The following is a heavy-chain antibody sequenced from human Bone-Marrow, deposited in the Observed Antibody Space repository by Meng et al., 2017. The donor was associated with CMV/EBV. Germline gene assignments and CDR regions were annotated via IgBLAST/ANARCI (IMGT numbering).Heavy chain of an antibody. CDR1: GFTFSSYA. Sequence: GGSLRLSCAASGFTFSSYAMHWVRQAPGKGLEWVAVISYDGSNKYYADSVKGRFTISRDNSKNTLYMEMNSLRLEDTAVYYCAKESPLFGSNTPYFDSWGQGTLVTVSS. V-gene: IGHV3-30-3*01. CDR2: ISYDGSNK. CDR3: AKESPLFGSNTPYFDS. J-gene: IGHJ4*02. D-gene: IGHD3-10*02.